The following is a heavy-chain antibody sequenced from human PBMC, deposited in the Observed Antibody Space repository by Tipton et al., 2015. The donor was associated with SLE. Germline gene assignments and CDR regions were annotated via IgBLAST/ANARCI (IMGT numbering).Heavy chain of an antibody. CDR1: GGSISSYY. Sequence: LRLSCTVSGGSISSYYWSWIRQPPGKGLEWIGYIYYSGSTNYNPSLKSRVTISVDTSKNRFSLKLTSVTAADTAVYYCARQDSGNYYPFDCWGQGTLVTVSS. CDR3: ARQDSGNYYPFDC. J-gene: IGHJ4*02. CDR2: IYYSGST. V-gene: IGHV4-59*08. D-gene: IGHD1-26*01.